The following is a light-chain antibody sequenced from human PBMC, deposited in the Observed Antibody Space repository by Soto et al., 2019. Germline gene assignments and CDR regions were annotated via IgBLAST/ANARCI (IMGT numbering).Light chain of an antibody. J-gene: IGLJ2*01. CDR3: ASYTSSSTSVI. CDR1: SSDVGGYKY. Sequence: QSALTQPASVSGSPGQSITISCTGTSSDVGGYKYVSWYQQHPDKAPKLIIFEVSNRPSGISCRFSGSKSGNTASLTISGLQAEDEAAYYCASYTSSSTSVIFGRGTKLTVL. V-gene: IGLV2-14*01. CDR2: EVS.